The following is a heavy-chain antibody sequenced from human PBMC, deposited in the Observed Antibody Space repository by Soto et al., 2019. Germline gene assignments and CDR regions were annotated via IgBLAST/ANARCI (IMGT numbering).Heavy chain of an antibody. V-gene: IGHV3-7*01. Sequence: GGSLRLSCAASGFTFSSYWMSWVRQAPGKGLEWVANIKQDGSEKYYVDSVKGRFTISRDNAKNSLYLQMNSLRAEDTAVYYCARESRIAVAGTESPWFDPWGQGTLVTVSS. J-gene: IGHJ5*02. D-gene: IGHD6-19*01. CDR2: IKQDGSEK. CDR1: GFTFSSYW. CDR3: ARESRIAVAGTESPWFDP.